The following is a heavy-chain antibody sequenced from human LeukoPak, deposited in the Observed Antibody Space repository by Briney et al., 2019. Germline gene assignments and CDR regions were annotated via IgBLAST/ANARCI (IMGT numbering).Heavy chain of an antibody. CDR1: GLTVRNNY. J-gene: IGHJ4*02. CDR3: AKDRAMYSYASFDY. CDR2: I. Sequence: AGGSLSYSCAVSGLTVRNNYMSWVRQAPGKGLEWVSVIKGRFTISRDNSKNTVYLQMNSLRDEDTAVYYCAKDRAMYSYASFDYWGMGT. V-gene: IGHV3-53*01. D-gene: IGHD3-16*01.